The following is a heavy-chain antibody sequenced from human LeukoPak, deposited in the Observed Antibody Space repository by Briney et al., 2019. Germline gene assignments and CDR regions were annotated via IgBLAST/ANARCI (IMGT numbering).Heavy chain of an antibody. CDR1: GFPFSSYN. CDR2: ISTTSTYI. CDR3: ARDPWPDSSGYPLHH. D-gene: IGHD3-22*01. J-gene: IGHJ1*01. Sequence: GGSLRLSCAASGFPFSSYNMNWVRQAPGKGLEWVSSISTTSTYIYYVDSVKGRFTISRDNAKNFLYLQMNSLRAEDTAVYYCARDPWPDSSGYPLHHWGRGTLVTVSS. V-gene: IGHV3-21*04.